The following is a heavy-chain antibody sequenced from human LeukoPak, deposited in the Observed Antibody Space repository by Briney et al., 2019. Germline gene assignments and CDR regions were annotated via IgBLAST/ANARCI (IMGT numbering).Heavy chain of an antibody. CDR2: IYYSGST. J-gene: IGHJ4*02. CDR1: GGSISSYY. CDR3: ARLRKVWSGYYGFDY. D-gene: IGHD3-3*01. Sequence: TSETLSLTCTVSGGSISSYYWSWIRQPPGKGLEWIGYIYYSGSTNYNPSLKSRVTISVDTSKNQFSLKLSSVTAADTAVYYCARLRKVWSGYYGFDYWGQGTLVTVSS. V-gene: IGHV4-59*08.